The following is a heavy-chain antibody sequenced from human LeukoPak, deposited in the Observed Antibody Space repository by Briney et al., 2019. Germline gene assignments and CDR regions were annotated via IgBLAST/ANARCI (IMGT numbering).Heavy chain of an antibody. CDR2: MNPNSGNT. Sequence: GASVNVSCTASAYTFTIYDINRVRQAPGQGQEWMAWMNPNSGNTGYAQKLQGRVTMTRNTSISTAYMELSSLRSEDTAVYYCARRGMGYAFDIWGQGTMVTVSS. CDR1: AYTFTIYD. CDR3: ARRGMGYAFDI. D-gene: IGHD3-16*01. J-gene: IGHJ3*02. V-gene: IGHV1-8*01.